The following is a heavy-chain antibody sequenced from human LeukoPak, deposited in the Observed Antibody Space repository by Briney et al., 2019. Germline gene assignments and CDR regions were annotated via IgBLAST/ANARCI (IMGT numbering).Heavy chain of an antibody. CDR1: GGSISSSNW. CDR2: IYHSGST. J-gene: IGHJ4*02. CDR3: ARAGGLYCSSTSCPFDY. V-gene: IGHV4-4*02. D-gene: IGHD2-2*01. Sequence: SETLSLTCAVSGGSISSSNWWSWVRQPPGKGLEWIGEIYHSGSTNYNPSLKSRVTISVDKSKNQFSPKLSSVTAADTAVYYCARAGGLYCSSTSCPFDYWGQGTLVTVSS.